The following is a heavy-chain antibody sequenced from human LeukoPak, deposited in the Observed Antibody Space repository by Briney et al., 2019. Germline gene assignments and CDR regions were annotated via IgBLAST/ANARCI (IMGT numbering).Heavy chain of an antibody. V-gene: IGHV3-9*01. CDR3: AKASSGGSVPYYFDS. Sequence: GGSLRLSCAASGFTFDDYAMHWVWQPPGKGLEWVSGISWNSGIIIYVDSVEGRFTISRDNAKNSLYLQMNSVRADDTALYYCAKASSGGSVPYYFDSWGEGTLVTVSS. CDR2: ISWNSGII. D-gene: IGHD6-25*01. CDR1: GFTFDDYA. J-gene: IGHJ4*02.